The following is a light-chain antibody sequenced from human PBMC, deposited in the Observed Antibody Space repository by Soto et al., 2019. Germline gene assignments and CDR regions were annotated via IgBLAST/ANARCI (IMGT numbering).Light chain of an antibody. V-gene: IGLV2-14*01. CDR1: SSDVGGYNY. Sequence: QSALTQPASVSGSPGQSISISCTGTSSDVGGYNYVSWYQQHPGKAPILMIYDVSNRPSGVSSRFSGSKSGNTASLTISGLQAEAESDYYCSSYTSSSTLVVFGGGTKLTVL. CDR2: DVS. J-gene: IGLJ2*01. CDR3: SSYTSSSTLVV.